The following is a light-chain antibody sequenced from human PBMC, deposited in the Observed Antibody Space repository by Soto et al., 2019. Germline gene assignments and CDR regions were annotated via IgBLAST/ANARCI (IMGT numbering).Light chain of an antibody. CDR1: PSVTNY. V-gene: IGKV3-20*01. J-gene: IGKJ1*01. Sequence: EIVMTQSPATLSVSPGERATLSCRASPSVTNYLAWYQQKPGQPPRLLIYGAFNRATGIPDRFSGSGSGTDFTLTITRLEPEDFAVYYCHQYGISPPRTFGQGTKVDIK. CDR3: HQYGISPPRT. CDR2: GAF.